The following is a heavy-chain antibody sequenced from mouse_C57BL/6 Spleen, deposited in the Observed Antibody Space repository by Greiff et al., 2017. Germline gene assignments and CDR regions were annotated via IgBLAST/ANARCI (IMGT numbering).Heavy chain of an antibody. Sequence: QVQLQQPGAELVLPGASVQLSCKASGYTFTSYWMHWVKQRPGQGLEWIGEIDPSDSYTNYNQKFKGKSTLHVDKSSSTAYMQLSSLTSEDSAVYYCARSITTVVADYWGKGTTLTVSS. V-gene: IGHV1-69*01. CDR3: ARSITTVVADY. J-gene: IGHJ2*01. CDR1: GYTFTSYW. D-gene: IGHD1-1*01. CDR2: IDPSDSYT.